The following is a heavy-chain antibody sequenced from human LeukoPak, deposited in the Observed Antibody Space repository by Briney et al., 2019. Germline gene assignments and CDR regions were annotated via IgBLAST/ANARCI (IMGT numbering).Heavy chain of an antibody. CDR1: GYTFTSYY. V-gene: IGHV1-46*01. J-gene: IGHJ6*02. D-gene: IGHD2-21*02. CDR2: INPSGGST. Sequence: ASVKVSCKASGYTFTSYYMHWVRHAPGQGLEWLAIINPSGGSTSYAQKFQGRVTMTRDTSTSTVYMELSSLRSEDTAVYYCARSRQTHIVVVTAIREPYGMDVWGQGTTVTVSS. CDR3: ARSRQTHIVVVTAIREPYGMDV.